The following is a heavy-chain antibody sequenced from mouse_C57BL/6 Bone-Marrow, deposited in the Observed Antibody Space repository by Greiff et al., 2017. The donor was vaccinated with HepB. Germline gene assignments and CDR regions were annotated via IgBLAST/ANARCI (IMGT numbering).Heavy chain of an antibody. CDR2: IFPGSGST. D-gene: IGHD1-1*01. CDR1: GYTFTDYY. V-gene: IGHV1-75*01. Sequence: VQLQQSGPELVKPGASVKISCKASGYTFTDYYINWVKQRPGQGLEWIGWIFPGSGSTYYNEKFKSKATLTVDKSSSTAYMQLSSLTSEDSAVYYCARGIYYYGSSYGYFDVWGTGTTVTVSS. J-gene: IGHJ1*03. CDR3: ARGIYYYGSSYGYFDV.